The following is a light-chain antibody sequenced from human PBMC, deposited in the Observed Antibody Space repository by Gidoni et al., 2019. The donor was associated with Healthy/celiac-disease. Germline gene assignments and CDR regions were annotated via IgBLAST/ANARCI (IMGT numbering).Light chain of an antibody. CDR3: QVWDSSSDHYV. CDR1: NIGSKS. Sequence: SYVLTQPPPVSGAPGKTARITCGGNNIGSKSVHWYQQKPGQAPVLVIYDDSDRPSGIPERFSGSNSGNTATLTISRVEAGDEADYYCQVWDSSSDHYVFGTGTKVTVL. CDR2: DDS. J-gene: IGLJ1*01. V-gene: IGLV3-21*04.